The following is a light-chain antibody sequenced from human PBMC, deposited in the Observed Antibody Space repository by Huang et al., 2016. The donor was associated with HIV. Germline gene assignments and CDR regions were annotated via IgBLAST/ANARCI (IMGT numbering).Light chain of an antibody. CDR1: QGIGNS. Sequence: DIQMSQSPSSLSASVGDRVTTTCRASQGIGNSLAWYQQKPEKAPRLLLYATSRMESGVPTRFRGSGSGTHYTLTISTLQPGEVASYYCQQYHGIPWTFGQGTKVEIK. CDR2: ATS. J-gene: IGKJ1*01. CDR3: QQYHGIPWT. V-gene: IGKV1-NL1*01.